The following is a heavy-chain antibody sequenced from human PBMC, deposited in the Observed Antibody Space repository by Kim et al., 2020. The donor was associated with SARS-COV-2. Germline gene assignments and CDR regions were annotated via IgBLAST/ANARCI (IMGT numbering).Heavy chain of an antibody. CDR2: IWYDGSNK. J-gene: IGHJ4*02. Sequence: GGSLRLSCAASGFTFSSYGMHWVRQAPGKGLEWVAVIWYDGSNKYYADSVKGRFTISRDNSKNTLYLQMNSLRAEDTAVYYCAREGMIVSEYYFDYWGQGTLVTVSS. V-gene: IGHV3-33*01. CDR1: GFTFSSYG. D-gene: IGHD3-22*01. CDR3: AREGMIVSEYYFDY.